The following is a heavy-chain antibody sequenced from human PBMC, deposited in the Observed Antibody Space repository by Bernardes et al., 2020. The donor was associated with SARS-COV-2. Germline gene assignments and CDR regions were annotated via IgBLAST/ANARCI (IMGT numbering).Heavy chain of an antibody. CDR2: IDPNSGVG. D-gene: IGHD3-10*01. CDR3: AREGLQITLDLGDWFDP. CDR1: GYTFTDYY. J-gene: IGHJ5*02. V-gene: IGHV1-2*02. Sequence: ASVKVSCKASGYTFTDYYIHWVRQVPGQGLEWMGWIDPNSGVGIYAQMFQGRVTMTRDASISTAYMELSRLTSDDTAVYYCAREGLQITLDLGDWFDPWGQGTLVTVSS.